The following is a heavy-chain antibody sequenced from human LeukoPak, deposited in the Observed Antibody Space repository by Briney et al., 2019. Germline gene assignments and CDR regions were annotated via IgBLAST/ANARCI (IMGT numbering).Heavy chain of an antibody. CDR1: GGSISSYY. CDR3: ARDPRGGTSRDNWFDP. Sequence: SETLSLTCTVSGGSISSYYWSWIRQPPGKGLEWIGYIYYSGSTNCNPSLESRVTISVDTSKNQFSLKLNSVTAADTAVYYCARDPRGGTSRDNWFDPWGQGTLVTVSS. V-gene: IGHV4-59*01. J-gene: IGHJ5*02. D-gene: IGHD1-1*01. CDR2: IYYSGST.